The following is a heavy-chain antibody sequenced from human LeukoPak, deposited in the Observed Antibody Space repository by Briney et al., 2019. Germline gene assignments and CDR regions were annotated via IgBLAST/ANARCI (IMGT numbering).Heavy chain of an antibody. CDR2: IYYSGST. CDR3: AGHSSSSPRHYYYYYMDV. J-gene: IGHJ6*03. V-gene: IGHV4-39*01. D-gene: IGHD6-6*01. Sequence: SETLSLTCTVSGGSISSSSYYWGWIRQPPGKGLEWIGSIYYSGSTYYNPSLKSRVTISVDTSKNQFSLKLSSVTAADTAVYYCAGHSSSSPRHYYYYYMDVWGKGTTVTVSS. CDR1: GGSISSSSYY.